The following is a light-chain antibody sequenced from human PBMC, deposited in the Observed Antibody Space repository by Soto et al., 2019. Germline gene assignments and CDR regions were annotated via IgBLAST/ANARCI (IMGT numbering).Light chain of an antibody. CDR3: KQYYSTPLT. J-gene: IGKJ4*01. CDR2: WAS. V-gene: IGKV4-1*01. Sequence: DIVVTQSPDSLAVSLGERATINCKSSQSILCSSRNKNYLTWYQQKPGQPPKMLIYWASTRESGVPDRFSGSGSGTDFTLTIRSLQAEDVAVYYCKQYYSTPLTFGGGTKVDIK. CDR1: QSILCSSRNKNY.